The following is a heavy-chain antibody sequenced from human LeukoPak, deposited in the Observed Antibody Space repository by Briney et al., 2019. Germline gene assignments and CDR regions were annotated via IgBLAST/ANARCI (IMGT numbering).Heavy chain of an antibody. CDR3: ARGSGPGGY. CDR1: GGSFSGYY. V-gene: IGHV4-34*01. J-gene: IGHJ4*02. D-gene: IGHD3-10*01. Sequence: PSETLSLTCAVYGGSFSGYYWSWIRQPRGKGLEWIGEINHSGSTNYNPSLKSRVTISVDTSKNQFSLKLSSVTAADTAVYYCARGSGPGGYWGQGTLVTVSS. CDR2: INHSGST.